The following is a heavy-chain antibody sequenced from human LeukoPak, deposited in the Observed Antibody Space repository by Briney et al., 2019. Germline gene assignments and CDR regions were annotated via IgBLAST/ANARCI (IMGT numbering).Heavy chain of an antibody. D-gene: IGHD3-10*01. CDR3: TTPAGTYIKY. J-gene: IGHJ4*02. CDR1: GFIFDSAW. Sequence: GGSLRLSCVASGFIFDSAWMSWVRQAPGKGLEWVGRIKSKSEGETPEYSAHMKGRVTISRDDSRNMVSLQMNNLKTEDAGVYYCTTPAGTYIKYWGQVTLVTVSS. CDR2: IKSKSEGETP. V-gene: IGHV3-15*05.